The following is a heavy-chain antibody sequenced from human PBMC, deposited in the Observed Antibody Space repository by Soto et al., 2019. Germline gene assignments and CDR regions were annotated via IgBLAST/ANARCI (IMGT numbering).Heavy chain of an antibody. Sequence: SETLSLTCTVSGGSFSSYYWTWIRQPPGKGLEWIGYVYYSGHTNYNPSLESRVTISIDTSKNQFSLKLSSLTAADTAIYYCARAEGRVRVASSYFDTWGQGTLVTVSS. CDR2: VYYSGHT. J-gene: IGHJ4*02. D-gene: IGHD3-10*01. CDR1: GGSFSSYY. CDR3: ARAEGRVRVASSYFDT. V-gene: IGHV4-59*01.